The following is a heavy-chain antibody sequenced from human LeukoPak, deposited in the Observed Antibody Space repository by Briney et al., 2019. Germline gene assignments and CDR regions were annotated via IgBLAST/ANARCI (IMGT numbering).Heavy chain of an antibody. CDR3: ARAFTIFDYYYGMDV. D-gene: IGHD3-3*01. CDR1: GYTFTSYD. CDR2: INPNSGGT. J-gene: IGHJ6*02. Sequence: ASVKVSCKASGYTFTSYDINWVRQATGQGLEWMGWINPNSGGTNYAQKFQGRVTMTRDTSISTAYMELSRLRSDDTAVYYCARAFTIFDYYYGMDVWGQGTTVTVSS. V-gene: IGHV1-2*02.